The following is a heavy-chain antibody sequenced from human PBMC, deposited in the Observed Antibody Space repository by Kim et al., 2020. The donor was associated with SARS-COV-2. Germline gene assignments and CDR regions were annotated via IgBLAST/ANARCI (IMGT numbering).Heavy chain of an antibody. D-gene: IGHD1-7*01. Sequence: ASVKVSCKASGYTFTSYYMHWVRQAPGQGLEWMGIINPSGGSTSYAQKFQGRVTMTRDTSTSTVYMELSSLRSEDTAVYYCASAPQLELRLDYWGQGTLVTVSS. V-gene: IGHV1-46*01. J-gene: IGHJ4*02. CDR3: ASAPQLELRLDY. CDR2: INPSGGST. CDR1: GYTFTSYY.